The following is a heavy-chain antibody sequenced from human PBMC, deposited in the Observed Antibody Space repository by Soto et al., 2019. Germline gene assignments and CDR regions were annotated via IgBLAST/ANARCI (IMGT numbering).Heavy chain of an antibody. D-gene: IGHD2-15*01. CDR3: ASGYCSGDSCHSDAFDI. CDR2: INPSGGST. J-gene: IGHJ3*02. V-gene: IGHV1-46*03. Sequence: ASVKVSCKASGYTFTSYYMHWVRQAPGQGLEWMGIINPSGGSTSYAQKFQGRVTMTRDTSTSTVYMELSSLRSEDTVVYYCASGYCSGDSCHSDAFDIWGQGTMVTVSS. CDR1: GYTFTSYY.